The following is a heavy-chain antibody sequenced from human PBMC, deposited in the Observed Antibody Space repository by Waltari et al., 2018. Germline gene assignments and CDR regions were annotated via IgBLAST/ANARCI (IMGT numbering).Heavy chain of an antibody. CDR2: ISGSGTTI. V-gene: IGHV3-48*03. CDR1: GFTFSRYG. CDR3: ARRFDS. J-gene: IGHJ4*02. Sequence: EVQLVWSGGGLVQPGGSLRLSCAASGFTFSRYGRNWVRQAPGKGLEWISYISGSGTTIYYADSVKGRFTISRDDAENSLYLQMNSLRAEDTALYYCARRFDSWGQGTRVTVSS.